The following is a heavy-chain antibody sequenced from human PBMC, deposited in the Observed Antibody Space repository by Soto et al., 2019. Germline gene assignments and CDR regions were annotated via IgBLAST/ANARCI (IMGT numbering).Heavy chain of an antibody. CDR1: GGSISSSSYY. V-gene: IGHV4-39*01. J-gene: IGHJ3*02. CDR2: IYYSWST. Sequence: QLQLQESGPGLVKPSETLSLTCTVSGGSISSSSYYWGWIRQPPGKGLEWIGSIYYSWSTYYNPSLKSRVTIPVETSKNQFDLKLSSVTAADTAVYYCARLLTMGNNGAFDIWGQGTMVTVPS. D-gene: IGHD3-10*01. CDR3: ARLLTMGNNGAFDI.